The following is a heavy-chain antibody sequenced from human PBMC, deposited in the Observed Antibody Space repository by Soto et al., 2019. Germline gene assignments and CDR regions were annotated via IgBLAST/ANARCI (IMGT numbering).Heavy chain of an antibody. D-gene: IGHD6-13*01. J-gene: IGHJ4*02. CDR1: GFTLSGFD. V-gene: IGHV3-13*01. CDR3: AKSQEIGTHFFDS. Sequence: GGSLRLSCEASGFTLSGFDMHWVRQPTGKGLEWVSSIGTAGDTYCAVSVKGRFTISRDNAKNSLSLQMNSLRAVDMAVYFCAKSQEIGTHFFDSWGQGTQVT. CDR2: IGTAGDT.